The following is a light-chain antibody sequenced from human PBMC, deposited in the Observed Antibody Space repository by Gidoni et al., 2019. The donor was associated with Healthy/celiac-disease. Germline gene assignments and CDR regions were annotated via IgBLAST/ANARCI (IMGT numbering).Light chain of an antibody. Sequence: GDRVTITCRASQSISSYLNWYQQKPGKAPKLLIYAASRLQSGVPSRFSGSGSGTDFTLTISSLQPENFATYYCQQSYSTPITFGQGTRLEIK. CDR3: QQSYSTPIT. V-gene: IGKV1-39*01. J-gene: IGKJ5*01. CDR1: QSISSY. CDR2: AAS.